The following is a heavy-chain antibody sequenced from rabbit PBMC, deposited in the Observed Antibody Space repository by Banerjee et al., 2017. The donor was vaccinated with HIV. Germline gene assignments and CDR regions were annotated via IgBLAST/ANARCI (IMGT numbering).Heavy chain of an antibody. D-gene: IGHD3-1*01. Sequence: QSLEESGGDLVKPGASLTLTCTASGFIFNDKYDMCWVRQAPGKGLEWIACVNIGSSGTTAYASWAKGRFTVSKTSSTTVTLQMTSLTAADTATYFCVRGVVLWGQGTLVTVS. V-gene: IGHV1S40*01. CDR1: GFIFNDKYD. CDR2: VNIGSSGTT. J-gene: IGHJ4*01. CDR3: VRGVVL.